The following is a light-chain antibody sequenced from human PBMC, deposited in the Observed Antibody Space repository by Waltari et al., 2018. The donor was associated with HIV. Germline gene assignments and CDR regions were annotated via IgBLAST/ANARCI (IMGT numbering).Light chain of an antibody. CDR2: MND. J-gene: IGLJ2*01. CDR1: GSNIGTYS. Sequence: QSVVTQPPSASGTPGQRVTISCSGSGSNIGTYSLNLYQHFPGTAPKLLLHMNDQRPSGVPGRFSGSQSETSASLAISGLQYDDEADYYCAVWDDSLGGAVFGGGTKLTVL. V-gene: IGLV1-47*01. CDR3: AVWDDSLGGAV.